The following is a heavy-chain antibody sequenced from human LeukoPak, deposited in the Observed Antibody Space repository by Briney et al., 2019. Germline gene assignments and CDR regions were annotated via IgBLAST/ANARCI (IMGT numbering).Heavy chain of an antibody. Sequence: ASVKVSCKASGYTFTSYGISWVRQAPGQGLEWMGWISAYNGNTNYAQKLQGRVTMTTDTSTGTAYMELRSLRSDGTAVYYCARTGLSYDYVWGSYRSTYMDVWGKGTTVTISS. CDR2: ISAYNGNT. D-gene: IGHD3-16*02. CDR1: GYTFTSYG. V-gene: IGHV1-18*01. J-gene: IGHJ6*03. CDR3: ARTGLSYDYVWGSYRSTYMDV.